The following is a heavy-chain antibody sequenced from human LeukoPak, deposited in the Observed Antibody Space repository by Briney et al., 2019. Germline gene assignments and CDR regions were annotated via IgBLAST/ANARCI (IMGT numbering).Heavy chain of an antibody. CDR2: ISYDGSNK. CDR1: GFTFSGYG. Sequence: PGGSLRLSCAHPGFTFSGYGMHWVRQAPGKGLEWVAVISYDGSNKYYADSVKGRFTISRDNSKNTLYLQMNSLRAEDTAVYYCAKDSETMAAAACFQHWGQGTLVTVSS. D-gene: IGHD6-13*01. J-gene: IGHJ1*01. CDR3: AKDSETMAAAACFQH. V-gene: IGHV3-30*18.